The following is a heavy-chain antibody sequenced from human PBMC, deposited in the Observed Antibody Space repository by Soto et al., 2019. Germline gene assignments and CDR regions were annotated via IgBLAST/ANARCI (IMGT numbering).Heavy chain of an antibody. V-gene: IGHV1-69*08. J-gene: IGHJ4*02. CDR2: IIPILGIA. D-gene: IGHD6-13*01. CDR1: GGTFSSYT. CDR3: ARDFGCAAAGTFDY. Sequence: QVQLVQSGAEVKKPGSSVKVSCKASGGTFSSYTISWVRQAPGQGLEWMGRIIPILGIANYAQKFQGRVTITADKSTSTAYMELSSLRSEDTAVYYCARDFGCAAAGTFDYWGQGTLVTVSS.